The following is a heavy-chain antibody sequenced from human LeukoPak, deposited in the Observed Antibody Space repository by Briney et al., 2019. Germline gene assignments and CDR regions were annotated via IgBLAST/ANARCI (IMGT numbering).Heavy chain of an antibody. CDR3: AEEGENYAFDI. Sequence: PGGSLRLSCAGSGFTVSSNYMSWVRQAPGKGPEWVSVIYSGGSTYYADSVKGRFTISRHNSKNTLYLQMNSLKPEDTAVYYCAEEGENYAFDIWGQGTMVTVSS. V-gene: IGHV3-53*04. J-gene: IGHJ3*02. CDR2: IYSGGST. CDR1: GFTVSSNY. D-gene: IGHD2-21*01.